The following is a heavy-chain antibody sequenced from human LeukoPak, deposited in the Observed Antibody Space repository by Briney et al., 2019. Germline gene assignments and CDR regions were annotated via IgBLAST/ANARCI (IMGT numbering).Heavy chain of an antibody. D-gene: IGHD1-26*01. J-gene: IGHJ4*02. CDR1: GDSISSGTYY. V-gene: IGHV4-39*01. Sequence: SETLSLTCTVSGDSISSGTYYWGYIRQPPQKGLEWIGSVYYSGSTYYNPSLKSRVTISVDTPKNQFSLKLSSVTAADTAVYYCARQGLWELPTFDSWGQGTLVSVSS. CDR3: ARQGLWELPTFDS. CDR2: VYYSGST.